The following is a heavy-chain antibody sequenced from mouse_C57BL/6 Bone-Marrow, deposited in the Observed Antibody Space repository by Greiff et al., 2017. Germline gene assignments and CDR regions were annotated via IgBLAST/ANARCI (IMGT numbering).Heavy chain of an antibody. CDR2: FNPYNGGP. CDR3: RVATLDCDV. D-gene: IGHD1-1*01. CDR1: GYTFTDSY. J-gene: IGHJ1*03. Sequence: EVQLQQSGPVLVKPGASVQMSCKASGYTFTDSYMNWVKQSHGKSLAWIGVFNPYNGGPSYNQKFKGKATLTVDKSSSTAYRELNSLTSEDSAVYYWRVATLDCDVWVTGTTVTVSS. V-gene: IGHV1-19*01.